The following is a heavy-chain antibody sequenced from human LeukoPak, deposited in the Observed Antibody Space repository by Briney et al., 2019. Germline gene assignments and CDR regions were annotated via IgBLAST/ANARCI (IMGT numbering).Heavy chain of an antibody. CDR3: ARGGVEVPVTTNNWFDP. J-gene: IGHJ5*02. CDR2: INHSGST. V-gene: IGHV4-34*01. D-gene: IGHD4-17*01. CDR1: GGSFSGYY. Sequence: SETLSLTCAVYGGSFSGYYWSWIRQPPGKGLEWIGEINHSGSTNYNPSLKSRVTISVDTSKNQFSLKLSSVTAADTAVYYCARGGVEVPVTTNNWFDPWGQGTLVTVSS.